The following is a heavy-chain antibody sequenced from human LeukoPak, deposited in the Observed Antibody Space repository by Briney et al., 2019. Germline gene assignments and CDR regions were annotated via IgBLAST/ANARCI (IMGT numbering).Heavy chain of an antibody. CDR3: ATAKVGATDTDY. Sequence: ASVKVSCKVSGYTLTELSMHWVRQAPGKGLEWMGGFDPEDGETIYAQKFQGRVTMTEDTSTDTAYMELSSLRSEDTAVYYCATAKVGATDTDYWGQGTLVTVSS. CDR2: FDPEDGET. CDR1: GYTLTELS. D-gene: IGHD1-26*01. J-gene: IGHJ4*02. V-gene: IGHV1-24*01.